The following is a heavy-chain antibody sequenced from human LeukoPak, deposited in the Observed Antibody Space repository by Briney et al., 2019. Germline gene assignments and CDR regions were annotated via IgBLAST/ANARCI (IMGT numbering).Heavy chain of an antibody. CDR1: GYTLTELS. Sequence: ASVKVSCKVSGYTLTELSMYWVRQAPGKGLEWMGGFDPEDGETIYAQKFQGRVTMTEDTSTDTAYMELSSLRSEDTAVYYCAAGGLDSSSWYRGGVYYFDYWGQGTLVSVSS. J-gene: IGHJ4*02. CDR3: AAGGLDSSSWYRGGVYYFDY. D-gene: IGHD6-13*01. CDR2: FDPEDGET. V-gene: IGHV1-24*01.